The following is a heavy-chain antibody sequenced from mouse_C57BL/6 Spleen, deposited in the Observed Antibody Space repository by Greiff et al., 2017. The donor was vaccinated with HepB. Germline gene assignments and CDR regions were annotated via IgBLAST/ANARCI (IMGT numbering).Heavy chain of an antibody. Sequence: VQLKQSVAELVRPGASVKLSCTASGFNIKNTYMHWVKQRPEQGLEWIGRIDPANGNTKYAPKFQGKATITADTSSNTAYLQLSSLTSEDTAIYYCAAHYYGSSSHFNYWGQGTTLTVSS. D-gene: IGHD1-1*01. CDR1: GFNIKNTY. J-gene: IGHJ2*01. CDR2: IDPANGNT. CDR3: AAHYYGSSSHFNY. V-gene: IGHV14-3*01.